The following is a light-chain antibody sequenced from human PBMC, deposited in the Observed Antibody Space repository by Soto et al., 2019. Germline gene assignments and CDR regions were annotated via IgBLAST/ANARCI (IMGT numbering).Light chain of an antibody. J-gene: IGKJ1*01. CDR2: KAS. Sequence: DIQMTQSPSTLSASVGDRVTITCRASQSINSWLAWYQQKPGKAPHLLIQKASILESGVPSKFSGSGSGTEFNLTISTLQPADFATYYCQQYSTYSRTFGQGNKVEVK. CDR3: QQYSTYSRT. V-gene: IGKV1-5*03. CDR1: QSINSW.